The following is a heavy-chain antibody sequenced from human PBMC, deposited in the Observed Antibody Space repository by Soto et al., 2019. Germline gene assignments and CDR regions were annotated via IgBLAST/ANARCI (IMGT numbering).Heavy chain of an antibody. Sequence: ASVKVSCKASEYTFTGYYLHWVRQAPGQGLEWMGWINPNGGGTIYAQKFQGRLTMTRGTSITTVYMELSRLRSDDTAFYYCATSSDWSPLLDYWGQGTLVTVSS. V-gene: IGHV1-2*02. D-gene: IGHD6-19*01. CDR2: INPNGGGT. CDR1: EYTFTGYY. CDR3: ATSSDWSPLLDY. J-gene: IGHJ4*02.